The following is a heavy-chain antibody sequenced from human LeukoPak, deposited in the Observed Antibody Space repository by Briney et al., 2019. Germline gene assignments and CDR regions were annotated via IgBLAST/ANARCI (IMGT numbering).Heavy chain of an antibody. CDR2: IKQDGSEK. CDR3: ARHLGYSYGLSNWFDP. Sequence: GGSLRLSCAASGFTFSSYWMSWVRQAPGKGLEWVANIKQDGSEKYYVDSVKGRFTISSDNAKNSLYLQMNSLRAEDTAVYYCARHLGYSYGLSNWFDPWGQGTLVTVSS. CDR1: GFTFSSYW. V-gene: IGHV3-7*01. J-gene: IGHJ5*02. D-gene: IGHD5-18*01.